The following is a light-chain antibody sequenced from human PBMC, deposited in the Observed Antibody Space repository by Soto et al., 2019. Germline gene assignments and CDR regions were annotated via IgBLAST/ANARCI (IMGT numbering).Light chain of an antibody. Sequence: QSALPQPHSVSGSPGQSVTISCTGTSTDVGGYDLVSWYQLHPGKAPKLMIYDVYKRPSGVPDRLSASKSGNTASLTISGLQAEDEADYYCCSYAGNYHVVFGGGTKLPVL. V-gene: IGLV2-11*01. CDR3: CSYAGNYHVV. J-gene: IGLJ2*01. CDR2: DVY. CDR1: STDVGGYDL.